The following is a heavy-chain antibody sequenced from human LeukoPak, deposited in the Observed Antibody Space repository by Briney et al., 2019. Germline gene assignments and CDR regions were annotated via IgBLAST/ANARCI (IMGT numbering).Heavy chain of an antibody. D-gene: IGHD3-16*02. V-gene: IGHV3-30-3*01. CDR1: GFTFSSYA. CDR2: ISYDGSNK. Sequence: GGSLRLSCAASGFTFSSYAMHWVRQAPGKGLEWVAVISYDGSNKYYADSVKGRFTISRDSFNNTLYLQMNSLRVEDTAVYYCAPCFGSIKCYTDFWGQGTLVTVSS. J-gene: IGHJ4*02. CDR3: APCFGSIKCYTDF.